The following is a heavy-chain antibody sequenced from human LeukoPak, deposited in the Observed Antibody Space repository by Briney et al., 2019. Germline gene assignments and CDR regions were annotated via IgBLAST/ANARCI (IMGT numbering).Heavy chain of an antibody. J-gene: IGHJ6*04. CDR2: INAGNGNT. CDR1: GYTFTSYA. V-gene: IGHV1-3*01. D-gene: IGHD2-2*02. Sequence: ASVKVSCKASGYTFTSYAMHWVRQAPGQRLEWMGWINAGNGNTKCSQRFQGRVTITRDTSASTAYMELSSLRSEDTAVYYCARGRPIVVVPATINYYYAMDVWGKGTTVTVSS. CDR3: ARGRPIVVVPATINYYYAMDV.